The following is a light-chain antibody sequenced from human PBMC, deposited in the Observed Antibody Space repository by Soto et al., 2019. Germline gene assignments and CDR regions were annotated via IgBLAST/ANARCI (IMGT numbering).Light chain of an antibody. V-gene: IGKV1-5*03. CDR2: KTS. CDR3: QQYNSNPLT. J-gene: IGKJ4*01. Sequence: DIQMTQSPSTLSASVGDRVTITCRASQSSSTWLAWYQQKPGKAPNLLIYKTSILESGVPSRFSGSGSGTEFTLTISSLQPDDFATYYCQQYNSNPLTFGGGTKAEIK. CDR1: QSSSTW.